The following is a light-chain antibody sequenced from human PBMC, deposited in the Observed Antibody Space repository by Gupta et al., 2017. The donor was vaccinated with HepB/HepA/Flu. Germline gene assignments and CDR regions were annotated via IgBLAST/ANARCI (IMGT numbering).Light chain of an antibody. J-gene: IGLJ3*02. Sequence: QSALTQPPSVSGSPGQSVAISCTGTSRDVGSYNRVSWYQQSPGTAPKLLIYAVTKRPSGVPDRVSGSKSGNTASLTISGLQAEDESDYYCSSHTSTTTWVFGGGTKVTVL. CDR1: SRDVGSYNR. CDR3: SSHTSTTTWV. CDR2: AVT. V-gene: IGLV2-18*02.